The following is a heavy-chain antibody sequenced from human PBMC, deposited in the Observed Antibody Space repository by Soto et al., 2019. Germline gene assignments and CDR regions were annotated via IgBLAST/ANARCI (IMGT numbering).Heavy chain of an antibody. J-gene: IGHJ4*02. CDR2: IKQDGSEK. Sequence: PGGCLRLSCAACGFTFSSCWLSWVRQAPGKGLEWVANIKQDGSEKYYVDSVKGRFTISRDNAKNSLYLQMNSLRAEDTAVYYCARDSYYDFWSGYLDYWGQGTLVTVSS. D-gene: IGHD3-3*01. V-gene: IGHV3-7*01. CDR3: ARDSYYDFWSGYLDY. CDR1: GFTFSSCW.